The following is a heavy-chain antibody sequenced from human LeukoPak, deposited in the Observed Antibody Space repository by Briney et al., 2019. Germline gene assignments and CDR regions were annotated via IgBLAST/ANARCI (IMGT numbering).Heavy chain of an antibody. V-gene: IGHV1-2*02. D-gene: IGHD2-2*01. Sequence: SSVTVSCKASGYTLTGYYMLLVGQAPRQGLEWIGWINPNRGGTNYAQKFHGRVSMTRDTSISTAYMELSRLRADDTAVYYCSRDGGCSSTSCYSGWFDPWGQGTLVTVSS. CDR2: INPNRGGT. CDR1: GYTLTGYY. J-gene: IGHJ5*02. CDR3: SRDGGCSSTSCYSGWFDP.